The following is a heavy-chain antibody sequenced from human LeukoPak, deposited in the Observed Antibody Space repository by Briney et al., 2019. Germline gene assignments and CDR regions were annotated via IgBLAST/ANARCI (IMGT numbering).Heavy chain of an antibody. Sequence: ASVKVSCKASGYTFTGYYMHWVRQAPGQGHEWMGWINPNSGGTNYAQKFQGRVTMTRDTSISTAYMELSRLRSDDTAVYYCASDRYDFWSGYYSYFDYWGQGTLVTVSS. V-gene: IGHV1-2*02. J-gene: IGHJ4*02. D-gene: IGHD3-3*01. CDR3: ASDRYDFWSGYYSYFDY. CDR2: INPNSGGT. CDR1: GYTFTGYY.